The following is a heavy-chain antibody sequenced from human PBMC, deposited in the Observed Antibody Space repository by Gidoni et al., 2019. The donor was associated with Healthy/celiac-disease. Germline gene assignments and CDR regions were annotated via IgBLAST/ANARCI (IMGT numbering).Heavy chain of an antibody. D-gene: IGHD5-18*01. Sequence: KPSETLSLTCAVSGYSISSGYYWGWIRQPPGKGLEWIGSIYHSGSTYYNPSLKSRVTISVDTSKNQFSLKLSSVTAADTAVYYCASHVDTAMVTSAFDIWGQGTMVTVSS. CDR1: GYSISSGYY. CDR3: ASHVDTAMVTSAFDI. J-gene: IGHJ3*02. V-gene: IGHV4-38-2*01. CDR2: IYHSGST.